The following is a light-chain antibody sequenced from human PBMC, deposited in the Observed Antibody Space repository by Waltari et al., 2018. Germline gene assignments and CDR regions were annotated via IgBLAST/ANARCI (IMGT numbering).Light chain of an antibody. CDR2: KAS. Sequence: DIQMTQSPSTLSASVGDRVTITCRASQRISNWLAWYQQKPGKAPKLLIYKASTLESWVASRFSGSGSGTECTLTISSLQPDDFATYYCQQYNSYSLLTFGGGTKVEIK. V-gene: IGKV1-5*03. J-gene: IGKJ4*01. CDR1: QRISNW. CDR3: QQYNSYSLLT.